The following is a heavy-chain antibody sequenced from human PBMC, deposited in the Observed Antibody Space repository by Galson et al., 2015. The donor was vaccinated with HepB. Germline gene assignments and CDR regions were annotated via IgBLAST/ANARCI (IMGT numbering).Heavy chain of an antibody. CDR3: VRDRGRDGYAWGPGPIDS. V-gene: IGHV3-74*01. D-gene: IGHD5-24*01. CDR2: IDSDGSNT. J-gene: IGHJ3*01. Sequence: SLRLSCAASGFTFSSYWMQWVRQAPGKGLVWVSFIDSDGSNTRYADFVKGRFTISRDNAENTVFLQMNSLRAEDGAVYYCVRDRGRDGYAWGPGPIDSWGQGALVTVSS. CDR1: GFTFSSYW.